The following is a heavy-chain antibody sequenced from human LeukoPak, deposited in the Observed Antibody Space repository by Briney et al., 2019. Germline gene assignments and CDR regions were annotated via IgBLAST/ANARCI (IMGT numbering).Heavy chain of an antibody. V-gene: IGHV4-4*07. CDR1: GGSINTYY. Sequence: SETLSLTCSVSGGSINTYYWSCIRQPAGKGLEWIGRIHSSGSTHYNPSLKSRVTTSLDTSKNQFSLKLTSVTAADTAVYYCARDNDFFDYWGQGTLVTVPS. J-gene: IGHJ4*02. CDR3: ARDNDFFDY. CDR2: IHSSGST.